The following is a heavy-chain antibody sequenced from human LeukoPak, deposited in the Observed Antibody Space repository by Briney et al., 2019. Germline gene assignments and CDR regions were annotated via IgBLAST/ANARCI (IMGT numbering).Heavy chain of an antibody. CDR3: ARGFRDSPYDFWSGPYYFDY. Sequence: GGSLRLSCAASGFTFSSYSMNWVRQAPGKGLEWVSSISSSSSYIYYADSVKGRFTISRDNAKNSLYLQMNSLRAEDTAVYYCARGFRDSPYDFWSGPYYFDYWGQGTLVTVSS. V-gene: IGHV3-21*01. J-gene: IGHJ4*02. CDR1: GFTFSSYS. CDR2: ISSSSSYI. D-gene: IGHD3-3*01.